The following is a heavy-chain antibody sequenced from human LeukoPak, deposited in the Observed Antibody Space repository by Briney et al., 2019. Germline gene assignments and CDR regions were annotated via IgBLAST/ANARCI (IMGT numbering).Heavy chain of an antibody. J-gene: IGHJ4*02. CDR1: GFTFDDYG. Sequence: QPGGSLRLSCAASGFTFDDYGMHWVRQAPGKGLEWVSGISWNSGSIGYADSVKGRFTISRDNAKNSLYLQMNSLRAEDMALYYCAKDHSGSYDYFDYWGQGTLVTVSS. CDR3: AKDHSGSYDYFDY. CDR2: ISWNSGSI. D-gene: IGHD1-26*01. V-gene: IGHV3-9*03.